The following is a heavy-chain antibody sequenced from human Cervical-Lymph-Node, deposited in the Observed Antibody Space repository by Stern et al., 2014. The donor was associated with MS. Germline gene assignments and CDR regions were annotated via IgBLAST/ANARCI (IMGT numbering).Heavy chain of an antibody. V-gene: IGHV1-18*01. CDR2: ISAYNGNT. CDR3: AFGNYDFWSGYYTDDY. CDR1: GYTFTSYG. D-gene: IGHD3-3*01. Sequence: VQLVQSRAEVKKPGASVKVSCKASGYTFTSYGISWVRQAPGQGLEWMGWISAYNGNTNYAQKLQGRVTMTTDTSTSTAYMELRSLRSDDTAVYYCAFGNYDFWSGYYTDDYWGQGTLVTVSS. J-gene: IGHJ4*02.